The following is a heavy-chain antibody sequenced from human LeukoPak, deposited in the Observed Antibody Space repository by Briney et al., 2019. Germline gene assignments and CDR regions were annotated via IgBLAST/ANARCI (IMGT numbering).Heavy chain of an antibody. CDR1: GYTFISYS. Sequence: ASVKVSCKASGYTFISYSITWLRQAPGQGLEWVGWISANNGDIHYAQKFQDRVTMTTDTSTTKAYMELRRLRSDDTAVYYCARDPAGGYNWGGGYFDYWGQGTLVTVSS. V-gene: IGHV1-18*01. CDR2: ISANNGDI. CDR3: ARDPAGGYNWGGGYFDY. J-gene: IGHJ4*02. D-gene: IGHD5-24*01.